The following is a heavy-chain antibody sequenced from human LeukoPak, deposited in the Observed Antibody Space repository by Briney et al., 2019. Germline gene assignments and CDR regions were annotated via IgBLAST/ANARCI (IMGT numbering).Heavy chain of an antibody. CDR2: ISSSSSYI. J-gene: IGHJ3*02. V-gene: IGHV3-21*04. D-gene: IGHD3-22*01. CDR3: ARDLVEEYYYDSSGYSRRLPAGAFDI. CDR1: GFTFSSNA. Sequence: GGSLRLSCVASGFTFSSNAMSWVRQAPGKGLEWVSSISSSSSYIYYADSVKGRFTISRDNAKNSLYLQMNSLRAEDTAVYYCARDLVEEYYYDSSGYSRRLPAGAFDIWGQGTMVTVSS.